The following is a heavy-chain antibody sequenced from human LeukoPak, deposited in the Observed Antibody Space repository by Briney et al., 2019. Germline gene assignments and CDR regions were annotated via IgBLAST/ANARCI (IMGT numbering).Heavy chain of an antibody. CDR1: RSTFSSYE. Sequence: PGGSLRLSCAASRSTFSSYEMNWVRQAPGKGLEWVSYISSSGSTIYYADSVKGRFTISRDNAKNSLYLQMNSLRAEDTAVYYCAREVKGGSSTRDYWGQGTLVTVSS. J-gene: IGHJ4*02. CDR3: AREVKGGSSTRDY. CDR2: ISSSGSTI. D-gene: IGHD1-26*01. V-gene: IGHV3-48*03.